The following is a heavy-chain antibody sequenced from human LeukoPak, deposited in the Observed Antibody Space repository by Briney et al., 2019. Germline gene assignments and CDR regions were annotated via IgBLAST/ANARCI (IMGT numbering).Heavy chain of an antibody. CDR3: ARGRTTETTFYFYYHGMDV. CDR1: GGSFSYYS. J-gene: IGHJ6*02. D-gene: IGHD4-11*01. CDR2: INHSGST. V-gene: IGHV4-34*01. Sequence: SETLSLTCAVYGGSFSYYSWSWIRQPPGKGLEWIGEINHSGSTNYNPSLKSRVTISVDTSKNHFSLKLSSVTAANTAVYYCARGRTTETTFYFYYHGMDVWGQGTTVTVSS.